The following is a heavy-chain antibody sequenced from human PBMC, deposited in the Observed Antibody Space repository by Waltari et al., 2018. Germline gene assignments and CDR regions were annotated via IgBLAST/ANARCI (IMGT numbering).Heavy chain of an antibody. CDR2: MTPTSENK. CDR1: GYAFNTYD. Sequence: QEQLVQSGAEVREPGASVKVSCMASGYAFNTYDINWVRQAPGRRLEWMGWMTPTSENKGYAQQSQGRLIMTSNSAIGTAYMELTSLTSDDTAVYYCARDASYPHWFYDLWGRGTLVTVSS. CDR3: ARDASYPHWFYDL. J-gene: IGHJ2*01. V-gene: IGHV1-8*01.